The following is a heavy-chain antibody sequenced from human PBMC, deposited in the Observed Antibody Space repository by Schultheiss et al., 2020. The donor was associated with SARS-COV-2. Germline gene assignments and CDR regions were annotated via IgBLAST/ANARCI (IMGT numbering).Heavy chain of an antibody. CDR3: ARAYSSGWSSGWFDP. Sequence: SQTLSLTCAVYGGSFSGYYWSWIRQPPGKGLEWIGEINHSGSTNYNPSLKSRVTISVDTSKNQFSLKLSSVTAADTAVYYCARAYSSGWSSGWFDPWGQGTLVTVSS. J-gene: IGHJ5*02. V-gene: IGHV4-34*01. CDR1: GGSFSGYY. D-gene: IGHD6-19*01. CDR2: INHSGST.